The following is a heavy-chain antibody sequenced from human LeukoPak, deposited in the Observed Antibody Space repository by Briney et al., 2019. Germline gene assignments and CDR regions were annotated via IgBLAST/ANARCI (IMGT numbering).Heavy chain of an antibody. CDR3: ARGNSVSYYYYGLDV. D-gene: IGHD5/OR15-5a*01. J-gene: IGHJ6*02. CDR1: GFTFSTYA. CDR2: IAFDGSKK. Sequence: GGSLRLSCAASGFTFSTYAMHWVRQAPGKGLEWVSVIAFDGSKKYYADSVTGRFTISRDNSKNTLYLQMYSLRPEDTAVYYCARGNSVSYYYYGLDVWGQGTTVTVSS. V-gene: IGHV3-30*04.